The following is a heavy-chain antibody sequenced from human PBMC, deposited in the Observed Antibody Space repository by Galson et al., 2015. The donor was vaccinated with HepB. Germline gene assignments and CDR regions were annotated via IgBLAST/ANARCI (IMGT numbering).Heavy chain of an antibody. CDR3: VRGSTAGPGSGHFDL. J-gene: IGHJ2*01. Sequence: SLRLSCAVSGFTVSSIYMGWVRQAPGKGLEWVSVIYSDGTTYYVDSVKDRFTISRDNSKNTLYLQMNSLRAEDTAVYYCVRGSTAGPGSGHFDLWGRGTLVTVSS. CDR1: GFTVSSIY. V-gene: IGHV3-66*01. D-gene: IGHD6-13*01. CDR2: IYSDGTT.